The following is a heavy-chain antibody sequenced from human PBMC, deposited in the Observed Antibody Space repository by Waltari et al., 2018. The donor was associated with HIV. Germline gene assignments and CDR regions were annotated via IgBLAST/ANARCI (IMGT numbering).Heavy chain of an antibody. CDR3: ARHALRVGAAYWNFDL. CDR2: IYYTGRA. V-gene: IGHV4-39*01. Sequence: QLQLQESGPGLVKPSETLSLTCTVSGGSVSSSSYFWGWIRQPPGKGLERVGRIYYTGRAYYHPSLKSRVTISVDTSKNQFSLKVTSVTAADTAVYYCARHALRVGAAYWNFDLWGRGTLVTVSS. CDR1: GGSVSSSSYF. D-gene: IGHD1-26*01. J-gene: IGHJ2*01.